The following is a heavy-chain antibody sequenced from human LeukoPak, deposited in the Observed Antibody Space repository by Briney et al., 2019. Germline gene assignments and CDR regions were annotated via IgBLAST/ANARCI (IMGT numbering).Heavy chain of an antibody. CDR2: IIPIFGTA. CDR3: ARESNAGGSGSSGAFDI. V-gene: IGHV1-69*01. D-gene: IGHD3-10*01. J-gene: IGHJ3*02. CDR1: GGTFSSYA. Sequence: SVKVSCKASGGTFSSYAISWVRQAPGQGLEWMGGIIPIFGTANYARKFQGRVTITADESTSTAYMELSSLRSEDTAVYYCARESNAGGSGSSGAFDIWGQGTMVTVSS.